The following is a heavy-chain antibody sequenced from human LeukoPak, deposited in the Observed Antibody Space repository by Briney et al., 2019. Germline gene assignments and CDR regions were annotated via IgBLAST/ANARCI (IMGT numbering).Heavy chain of an antibody. V-gene: IGHV3-30*18. J-gene: IGHJ4*02. CDR3: AKDNVAAAGRYFDY. D-gene: IGHD6-13*01. CDR2: ISYDGSNK. Sequence: GRPLRLSCAASGXTFSNYGMHWVRQAPGKGLEWVAVISYDGSNKYYTDSVKGRFTTSRDNSKNTLYLQMHSLRAEDTAVYYCAKDNVAAAGRYFDYWGQGTLVTVSS. CDR1: GXTFSNYG.